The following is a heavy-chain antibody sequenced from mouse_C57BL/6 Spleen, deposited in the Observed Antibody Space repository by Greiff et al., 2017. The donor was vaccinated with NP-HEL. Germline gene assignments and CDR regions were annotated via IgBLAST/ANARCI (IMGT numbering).Heavy chain of an antibody. CDR2: INPNYGTT. V-gene: IGHV1-39*01. CDR3: ARNPSDYRDYYAMDY. CDR1: GYSFTDYN. J-gene: IGHJ4*01. D-gene: IGHD2-12*01. Sequence: EVKVVESGPELVKPGASVKISCKASGYSFTDYNMNWVKKSNGKSLEWIGVINPNYGTTSYNQKFKGKATLTVDQSSSTAYMQLNSLTSEDSAVYYCARNPSDYRDYYAMDYWGQGTSVTVSS.